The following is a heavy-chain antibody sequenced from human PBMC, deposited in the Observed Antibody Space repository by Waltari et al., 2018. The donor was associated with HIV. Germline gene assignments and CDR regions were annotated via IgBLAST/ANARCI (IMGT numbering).Heavy chain of an antibody. CDR3: ASLYCSGGSCYDY. D-gene: IGHD2-15*01. V-gene: IGHV3-7*01. CDR1: GFTFGRPW. CDR2: IKQDGSEK. Sequence: EVQLVESGGGLVQPGGSLRLSCAASGFTFGRPWMCWVRTAPGKGLEWVANIKQDGSEKYYADSVKGRFTISRDNAKNSLYLQMNSLRAEDTAVYYCASLYCSGGSCYDYWGQGTLVTVSS. J-gene: IGHJ4*02.